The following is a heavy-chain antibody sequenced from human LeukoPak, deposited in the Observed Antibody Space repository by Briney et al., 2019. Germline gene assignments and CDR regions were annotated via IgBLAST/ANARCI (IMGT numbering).Heavy chain of an antibody. CDR1: GGSISSSSYY. D-gene: IGHD3-10*01. CDR2: IHYDGST. CDR3: ARDVGGGPFFYY. J-gene: IGHJ4*02. V-gene: IGHV4-61*01. Sequence: SETLSLTCTVSGGSISSSSYYWGWIRQPPGKGLEWIGYIHYDGSTDYNPSLKSRVTISVDTSKNQFSLKLSSVTAADTAVYYCARDVGGGPFFYYWGQGILVTVCS.